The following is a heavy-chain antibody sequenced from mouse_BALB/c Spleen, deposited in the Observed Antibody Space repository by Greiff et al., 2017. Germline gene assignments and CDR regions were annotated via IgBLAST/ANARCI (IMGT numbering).Heavy chain of an antibody. D-gene: IGHD2-10*02. Sequence: DLVKPGASVKLSCKASGYTFTSYWINWIKQRPGQGLEWIGRIAPGSGSTYYNEMFKGKATLTVDTSSSTAYIQLSSLSSEDSAVYFCARVEYGNPDAMDYWGQGTSVTVSS. J-gene: IGHJ4*01. CDR3: ARVEYGNPDAMDY. V-gene: IGHV1S41*01. CDR1: GYTFTSYW. CDR2: IAPGSGST.